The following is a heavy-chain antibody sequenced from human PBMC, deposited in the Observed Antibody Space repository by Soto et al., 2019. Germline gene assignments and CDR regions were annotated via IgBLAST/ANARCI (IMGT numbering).Heavy chain of an antibody. CDR1: GFTLSDYY. CDR2: ISSSATII. J-gene: IGHJ6*03. D-gene: IGHD6-19*01. CDR3: ARAVKQWLVGGDYYYYYMDV. V-gene: IGHV3-11*01. Sequence: PGGSLRLSCEASGFTLSDYYMTWIRQAPGKGLEWISYISSSATIIYYADSVKGRFTISRDNAKTSLYLQMNSLRADDTAVYYCARAVKQWLVGGDYYYYYMDVWGKGTTVTVSS.